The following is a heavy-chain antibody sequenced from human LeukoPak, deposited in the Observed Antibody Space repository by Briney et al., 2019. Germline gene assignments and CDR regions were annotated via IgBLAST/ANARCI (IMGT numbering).Heavy chain of an antibody. CDR1: GGSFSGYY. Sequence: TSETLSLTCAVYGGSFSGYYWSWIRQPPGKGLEWIGEINHSGSTNCNPSLKSRVTISVDTSKNQFSLKLSSVTAADTAVYYCARGLGFRPYRWFDPWGQGTLVTVSS. J-gene: IGHJ5*02. CDR3: ARGLGFRPYRWFDP. D-gene: IGHD4-11*01. CDR2: INHSGST. V-gene: IGHV4-34*01.